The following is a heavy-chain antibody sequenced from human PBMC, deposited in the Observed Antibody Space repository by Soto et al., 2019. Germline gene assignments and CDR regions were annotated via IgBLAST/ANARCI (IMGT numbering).Heavy chain of an antibody. Sequence: RLSCAASGFSVSSDYMSWVRQAPGKGLEWVSLIYSGGDTYCADSVKGRFTISRDISSNTIYLHMTSLRADDTAIYYCTRAGSDPGNFYISNYYAMDVWGRGTTVTVSS. D-gene: IGHD3-10*01. CDR3: TRAGSDPGNFYISNYYAMDV. CDR2: IYSGGDT. J-gene: IGHJ6*02. V-gene: IGHV3-53*01. CDR1: GFSVSSDY.